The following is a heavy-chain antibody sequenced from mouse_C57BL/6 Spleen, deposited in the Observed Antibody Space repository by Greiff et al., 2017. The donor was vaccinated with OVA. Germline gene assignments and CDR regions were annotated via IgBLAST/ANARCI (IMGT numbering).Heavy chain of an antibody. D-gene: IGHD1-1*01. V-gene: IGHV1-82*01. CDR3: ARSIGGVYYGSSYWYFDV. CDR1: GYAFSSYW. J-gene: IGHJ1*03. CDR2: IYPGDGDT. Sequence: QVQLQQSGAELVKPGASVKISCKASGYAFSSYWMNWVKQRPGKGLEWIGQIYPGDGDTNYNGKFKGKATLTADKASSTAYMQLSSLTSEDSAVYLCARSIGGVYYGSSYWYFDVWGTGTTVTVSS.